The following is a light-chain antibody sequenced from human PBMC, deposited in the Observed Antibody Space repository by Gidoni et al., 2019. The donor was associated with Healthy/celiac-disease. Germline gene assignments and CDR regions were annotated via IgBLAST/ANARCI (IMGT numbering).Light chain of an antibody. CDR1: QSVSSSY. Sequence: EMLLTQSPGTLSLSPGERATLYCRASQSVSSSYLAWYQQKPDKAPRLLIYGASSRATGIPHRFSGSGSGTDFTLTISRLEPEDFAVYYCQQYGSYPWTFXXXTKVEIK. J-gene: IGKJ1*01. CDR2: GAS. V-gene: IGKV3-20*01. CDR3: QQYGSYPWT.